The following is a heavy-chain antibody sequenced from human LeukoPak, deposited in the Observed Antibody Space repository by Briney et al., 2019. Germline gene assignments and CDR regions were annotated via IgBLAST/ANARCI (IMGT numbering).Heavy chain of an antibody. CDR1: GYTVSNNY. V-gene: IGHV3-53*01. Sequence: GGSLRLSCAVSGYTVSNNYMSWVRQAPGKGLEWVSLIYSGRSTYYADSVKGRFTISSDNSKNTVYLQMNSLRAEDTAVYYCARDANDYYYYMDVWGKGTTVTVSS. J-gene: IGHJ6*03. D-gene: IGHD4/OR15-4a*01. CDR3: ARDANDYYYYMDV. CDR2: IYSGRST.